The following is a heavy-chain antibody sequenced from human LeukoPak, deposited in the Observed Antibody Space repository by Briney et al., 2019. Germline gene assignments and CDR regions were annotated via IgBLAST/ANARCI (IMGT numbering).Heavy chain of an antibody. CDR3: ARGYSYGAPLRY. D-gene: IGHD5-18*01. Sequence: SEILSLTCTVSGGSISSYYWSWLRQPPGKGLEWIGYIYYSGSTNYNPSLKSRVTISVDTSKNQFSLKLSSVTAADTAVYYCARGYSYGAPLRYWGQGTLVTVSS. CDR2: IYYSGST. V-gene: IGHV4-59*01. CDR1: GGSISSYY. J-gene: IGHJ4*02.